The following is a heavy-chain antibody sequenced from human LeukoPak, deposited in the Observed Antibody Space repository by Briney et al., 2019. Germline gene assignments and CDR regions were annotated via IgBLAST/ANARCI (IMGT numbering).Heavy chain of an antibody. V-gene: IGHV1-3*01. D-gene: IGHD7-27*01. J-gene: IGHJ6*04. CDR3: ARDHGESYYYYGMDV. Sequence: GASVKVSCKASGYTFTSYAMHWVRQAPGQRLEWMGWINAGNGNTKYSQKFQGRVTITRATSASTAYRELSSLRYEDSAVYYCARDHGESYYYYGMDVWGKGTTVTVSS. CDR2: INAGNGNT. CDR1: GYTFTSYA.